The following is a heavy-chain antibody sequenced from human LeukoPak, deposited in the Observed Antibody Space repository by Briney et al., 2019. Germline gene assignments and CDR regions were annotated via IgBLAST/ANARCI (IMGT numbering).Heavy chain of an antibody. CDR3: AKKKRIFGVVIPTPYDY. CDR2: ISGSGGST. D-gene: IGHD3-3*01. Sequence: PGGSLRLSCAASGFTFSSYAMSWVRQAPGKGLEWVSAISGSGGSTYYADSVKGRFTISRDNSKNTLYLQMNSLRAEGTAVYYCAKKKRIFGVVIPTPYDYWGQGTLVTVSS. V-gene: IGHV3-23*01. CDR1: GFTFSSYA. J-gene: IGHJ4*02.